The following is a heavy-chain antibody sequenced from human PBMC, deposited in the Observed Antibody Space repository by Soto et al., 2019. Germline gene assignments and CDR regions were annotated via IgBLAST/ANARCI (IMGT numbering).Heavy chain of an antibody. D-gene: IGHD3-3*01. CDR3: ARDRDADYDFWSGYGRGI. J-gene: IGHJ3*02. Sequence: ASVKVSCKASGYTFTSYGISWVRQAPGQGLEWMGWISAYNGNTNYAQKLQGRVTMTTDTSTSTAYMELRSLRSDDTAVYYCARDRDADYDFWSGYGRGIWGQGTMVTVS. CDR1: GYTFTSYG. CDR2: ISAYNGNT. V-gene: IGHV1-18*01.